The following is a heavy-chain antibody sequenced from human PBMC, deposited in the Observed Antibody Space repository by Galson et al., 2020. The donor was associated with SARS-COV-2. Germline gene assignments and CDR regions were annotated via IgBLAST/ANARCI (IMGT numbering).Heavy chain of an antibody. V-gene: IGHV4-59*08. D-gene: IGHD3-9*01. CDR1: GGSLGSYY. Sequence: ETSETLSLTCTVSGGSLGSYYWSWIRQPPGKGLEWIGYIYYSGSTDYNPSLKSRVTISVDTSKNQFSLKVTSVTAADTAVYYCARHLRRHNYEIYGYYGMDVWGQGTTVTVSS. J-gene: IGHJ6*02. CDR2: IYYSGST. CDR3: ARHLRRHNYEIYGYYGMDV.